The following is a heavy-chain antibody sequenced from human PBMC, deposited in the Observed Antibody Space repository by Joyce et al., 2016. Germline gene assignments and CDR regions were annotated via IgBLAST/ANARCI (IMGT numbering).Heavy chain of an antibody. D-gene: IGHD4-17*01. CDR1: GFSFSSFS. CDR3: ARGTTVTGMGNWFDP. CDR2: ISPNGNNK. V-gene: IGHV3-30-3*01. J-gene: IGHJ5*02. Sequence: QVQLVESGGGVVQPGRSLTLSCAASGFSFSSFSMVWVRQAPAKGLDEAAVISPNGNNKYYADSVKGRFIISRDNSKNTLNLQLSGLTTEDTAVYYCARGTTVTGMGNWFDPWGQGTLVTVSS.